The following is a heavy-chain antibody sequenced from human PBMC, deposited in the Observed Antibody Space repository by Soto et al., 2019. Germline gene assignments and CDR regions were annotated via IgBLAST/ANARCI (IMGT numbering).Heavy chain of an antibody. CDR3: ETRARYYYGMDV. V-gene: IGHV3-23*01. Sequence: EVQLLESGGGLVQPGGSLRLSCAASGFTFSSYAMSWVRQAPGKGLEWVSAISGSGGSTYYADSVKGRFTISRDNSKNPLYLQMNSLRAEDTAVYYCETRARYYYGMDVWGQGTTVTVSS. CDR1: GFTFSSYA. J-gene: IGHJ6*02. CDR2: ISGSGGST.